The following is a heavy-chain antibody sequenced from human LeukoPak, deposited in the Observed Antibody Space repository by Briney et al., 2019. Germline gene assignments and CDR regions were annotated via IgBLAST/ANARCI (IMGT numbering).Heavy chain of an antibody. CDR3: ARGPMAKRSVDY. V-gene: IGHV4-34*01. CDR2: INHSGST. D-gene: IGHD2-8*01. J-gene: IGHJ4*02. Sequence: PSETLSLTCAVYGGSFSGYYWSWIRQPPGKGLEWIGEINHSGSTNYNPSLKSRVTISVDTPKNQFSLKLSSVTAAVTAVYYCARGPMAKRSVDYWGQGTLVTVSS. CDR1: GGSFSGYY.